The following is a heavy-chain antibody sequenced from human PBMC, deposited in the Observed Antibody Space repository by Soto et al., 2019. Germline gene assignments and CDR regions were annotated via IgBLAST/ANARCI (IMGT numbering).Heavy chain of an antibody. CDR2: IRSKANSYAT. J-gene: IGHJ6*02. Sequence: GGSLRLSCAASGFTFSGSAMHWVRQASGKGLEWVGRIRSKANSYATAYAASVKGRFTISRDDSKNTAYLQMNSLKTEDTAVYYCTRHGERDIAARPDYYGMDVWGQGTTVTVSS. D-gene: IGHD6-6*01. CDR3: TRHGERDIAARPDYYGMDV. CDR1: GFTFSGSA. V-gene: IGHV3-73*01.